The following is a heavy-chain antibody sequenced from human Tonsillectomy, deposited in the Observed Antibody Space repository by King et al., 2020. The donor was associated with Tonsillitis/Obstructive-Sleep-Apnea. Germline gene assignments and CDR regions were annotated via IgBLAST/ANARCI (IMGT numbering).Heavy chain of an antibody. V-gene: IGHV3-21*01. CDR2: ISSSSSYI. Sequence: VQLVESGGGLVKPGGSLRLSCAASGFTFSSYSMNWVRQAPGKGLEWVSSISSSSSYIYYADSVKGRFTISRDNAKNSLYLQMNSLRAEDTAVYYCAREGSYYDILTGYYPSWYFDLWGRGTLVTVS. CDR1: GFTFSSYS. J-gene: IGHJ2*01. CDR3: AREGSYYDILTGYYPSWYFDL. D-gene: IGHD3-9*01.